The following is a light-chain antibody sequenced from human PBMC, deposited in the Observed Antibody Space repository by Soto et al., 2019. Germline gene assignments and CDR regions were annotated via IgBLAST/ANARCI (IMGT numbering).Light chain of an antibody. V-gene: IGLV2-8*01. CDR3: GSYTGSNNHVV. Sequence: QSVLTQPPSASGSPGQSVTISCTGTSSDVGGYNYVSWYQHHPGKAPRLMIYEVSQRPSGVPDRFSGSKSGNTASLTVSGLQAEDEGDYYCGSYTGSNNHVVFGGGTQLTVL. CDR1: SSDVGGYNY. J-gene: IGLJ2*01. CDR2: EVS.